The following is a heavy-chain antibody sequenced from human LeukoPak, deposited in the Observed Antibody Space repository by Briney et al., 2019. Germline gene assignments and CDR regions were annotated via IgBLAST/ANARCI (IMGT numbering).Heavy chain of an antibody. J-gene: IGHJ4*02. CDR3: AKGTVHDC. V-gene: IGHV3-23*01. CDR2: ISDTGGNP. D-gene: IGHD3/OR15-3a*01. CDR1: GFTFSSDA. Sequence: GGSLRLSCAASGFTFSSDAMNWVRQAPGKGLEWVSGISDTGGNPYYADSVKGRFTISRDKSKNTLDLQMNGLRAEDTAVYYCAKGTVHDCWGQGTLVTVS.